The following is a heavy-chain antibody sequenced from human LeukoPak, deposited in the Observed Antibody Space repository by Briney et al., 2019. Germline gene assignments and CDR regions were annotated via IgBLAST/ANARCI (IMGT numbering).Heavy chain of an antibody. CDR3: ATGGQVRGVITGFDY. V-gene: IGHV1-24*01. J-gene: IGHJ4*02. CDR2: FDPEDGET. D-gene: IGHD3-10*01. Sequence: ASVKVSCKASGYTFTSYYMHWVRQAPGKGLEWMGGFDPEDGETIYAQKFQGRVTMTEDTSTDTAYMELSSLRSEDTAVYYCATGGQVRGVITGFDYWGQGTLVTVSS. CDR1: GYTFTSYY.